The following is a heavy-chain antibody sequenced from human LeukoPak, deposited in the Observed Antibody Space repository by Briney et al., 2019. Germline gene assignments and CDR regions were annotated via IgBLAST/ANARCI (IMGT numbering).Heavy chain of an antibody. J-gene: IGHJ6*02. Sequence: PGGSLRLSCAASGFTFSSYAMSWVRQAPGKGLEWVSAISGSGGSTYYADSVKGRFTISRDNSKNTLYLQMNSLRAEDTAVYYCARQPRYYYGMDVWGQGTTVTVSS. V-gene: IGHV3-23*01. CDR3: ARQPRYYYGMDV. D-gene: IGHD5-18*01. CDR1: GFTFSSYA. CDR2: ISGSGGST.